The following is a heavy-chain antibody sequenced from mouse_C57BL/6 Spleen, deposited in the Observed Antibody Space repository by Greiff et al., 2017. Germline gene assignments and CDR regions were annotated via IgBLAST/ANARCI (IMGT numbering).Heavy chain of an antibody. D-gene: IGHD3-1*01. Sequence: EVQLQQSGAELVRPGASVKLSCTASGFNIKDDYMHWVKQRPEQGLEWIGWIDPENGDTEYASKFQGKATITADTPSNTAYLQLSSLTSEGAAVYYGTPRDDALFAYWGQGTLVTVSA. CDR3: TPRDDALFAY. CDR1: GFNIKDDY. CDR2: IDPENGDT. V-gene: IGHV14-4*01. J-gene: IGHJ3*01.